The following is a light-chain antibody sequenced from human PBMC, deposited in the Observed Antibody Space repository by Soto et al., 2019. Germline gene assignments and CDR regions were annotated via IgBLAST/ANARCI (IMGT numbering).Light chain of an antibody. CDR2: GSF. CDR3: QHYGTSPPIT. V-gene: IGKV3-15*01. Sequence: EIVMTQSPVSLAASPGESATLCCGAGQSVDNNVAWYQQKPGQAPRLLIVGSFARATGIPARFSGSGSGTDFTLTISSLQPEDCAVYYCQHYGTSPPITFGQGTRLEIK. CDR1: QSVDNN. J-gene: IGKJ5*01.